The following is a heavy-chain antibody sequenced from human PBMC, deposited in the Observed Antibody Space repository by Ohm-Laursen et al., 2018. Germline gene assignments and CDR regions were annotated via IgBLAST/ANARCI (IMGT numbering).Heavy chain of an antibody. Sequence: GSLRLSCAAAGFIVNSNHMSWVRQAPGKGLEWASVVYADGSTYYADSVKGRFIISRDYSKNTLHLHMNSLRVEDTAVYYCARGPSTGGEGFLDYWGQGTLVTVSS. CDR2: VYADGST. CDR3: ARGPSTGGEGFLDY. V-gene: IGHV3-66*01. CDR1: GFIVNSNH. J-gene: IGHJ4*02. D-gene: IGHD3-16*01.